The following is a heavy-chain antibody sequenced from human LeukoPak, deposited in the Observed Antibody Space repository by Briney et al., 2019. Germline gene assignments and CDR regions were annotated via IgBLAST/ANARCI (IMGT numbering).Heavy chain of an antibody. CDR1: GYNFINYA. J-gene: IGHJ4*02. V-gene: IGHV1-8*02. CDR2: MNPNSGNT. Sequence: ASVKVSCKASGYNFINYALHWVRQATGQGLEWMGWMNPNSGNTGYAQKFQGRVTMTRNTSISTAYMELSSLRSEDTAVYYCARDSSGWLRYWGQGTLVTVSS. D-gene: IGHD6-19*01. CDR3: ARDSSGWLRY.